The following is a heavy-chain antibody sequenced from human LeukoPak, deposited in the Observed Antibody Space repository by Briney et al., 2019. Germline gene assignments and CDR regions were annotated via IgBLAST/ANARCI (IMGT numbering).Heavy chain of an antibody. J-gene: IGHJ5*02. CDR1: GYSFTGYY. V-gene: IGHV1-69*06. CDR3: ARKVPNDSSGYYYRGQFDP. Sequence: SVKVSCKASGYSFTGYYMHWVRQAPGQGLEWMGGIIPIFGTANYAQKFQGRVTITADKSTSTAYMELSSLRSEDTAVYYCARKVPNDSSGYYYRGQFDPWGQGTLVTVSS. CDR2: IIPIFGTA. D-gene: IGHD3-22*01.